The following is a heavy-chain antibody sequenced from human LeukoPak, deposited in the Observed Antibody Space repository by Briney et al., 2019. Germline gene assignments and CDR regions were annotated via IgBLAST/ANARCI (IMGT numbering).Heavy chain of an antibody. Sequence: PGGSLRLSCAASGFTFSSYSMNWVRQAPGKGLEWVSYISSSGYYIYYADSVKGRFTISRDNAKNSLYLHMNSLRVEDTAVYYCATTPYRYGEGTYGEFDYWGQGTLVTVSS. V-gene: IGHV3-21*05. D-gene: IGHD3-10*01. CDR2: ISSSGYYI. CDR3: ATTPYRYGEGTYGEFDY. CDR1: GFTFSSYS. J-gene: IGHJ4*02.